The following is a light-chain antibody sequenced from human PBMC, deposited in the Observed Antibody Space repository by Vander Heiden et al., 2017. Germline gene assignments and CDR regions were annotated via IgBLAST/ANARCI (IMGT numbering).Light chain of an antibody. CDR1: SSNIGAVYD. J-gene: IGLJ1*01. CDR3: QSYDSSLSGYV. Sequence: QSVLTQPPSVSGAPGHRGTISCTGSSSNIGAVYDVHWYQQLPGTAPKLLIYGDSKRPSGVPDRFSGSKSGTSASLAITGLQAEDEADYYCQSYDSSLSGYVFGTGTKVTVL. CDR2: GDS. V-gene: IGLV1-40*01.